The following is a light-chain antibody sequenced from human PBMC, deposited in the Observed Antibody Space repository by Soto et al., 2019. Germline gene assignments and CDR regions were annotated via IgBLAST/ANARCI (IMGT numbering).Light chain of an antibody. V-gene: IGKV1-5*03. Sequence: DIQMTQSPSTLSASVGDRVTITCRASQSISSWLAWYQQKPGIAPKLLIYEASTLHSGVPSRFSGSGSRTEFTLTISILQPDDFATSYCQQYNGNSRTFGQGTKVEIK. J-gene: IGKJ1*01. CDR1: QSISSW. CDR3: QQYNGNSRT. CDR2: EAS.